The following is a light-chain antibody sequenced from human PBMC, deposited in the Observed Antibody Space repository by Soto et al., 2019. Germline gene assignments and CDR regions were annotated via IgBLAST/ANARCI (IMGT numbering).Light chain of an antibody. CDR3: QQRTRWPMT. Sequence: EIVLTQSPATVSVSPGERVTLSFMASQNLHSFLNWYEQRPGQAPRPLIYDGSKRAAGVPDRISGDGSGTDYTLTISSLEPEDFAVYYCQQRTRWPMTFGQGTRLEIK. V-gene: IGKV3-11*01. CDR1: QNLHSF. CDR2: DGS. J-gene: IGKJ5*01.